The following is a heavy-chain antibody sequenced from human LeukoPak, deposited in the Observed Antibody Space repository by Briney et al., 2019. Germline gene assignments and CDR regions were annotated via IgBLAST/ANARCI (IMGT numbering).Heavy chain of an antibody. D-gene: IGHD3-22*01. Sequence: PSETLSLTCTVSGGSISSSSYYWGWIRQPPGKGLEWIGSIYYSGSTYYNPSLKSRVIISVDTSKNQFSLKLSSVTAADTAVYYCARHDLNYYDSSGYPFDIWGQGTMVTVSS. CDR1: GGSISSSSYY. J-gene: IGHJ3*02. V-gene: IGHV4-39*01. CDR2: IYYSGST. CDR3: ARHDLNYYDSSGYPFDI.